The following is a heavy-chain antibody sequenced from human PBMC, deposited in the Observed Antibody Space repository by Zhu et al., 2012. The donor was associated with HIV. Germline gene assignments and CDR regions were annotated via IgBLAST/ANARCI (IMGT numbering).Heavy chain of an antibody. CDR2: IYHSGST. Sequence: QVQLQESGPGLVKPSETLSLTCAVSGYSISSGYYWGWIRQPPGKGLEWIGSIYHSGSTYYNPSLKSRVTISVDTSKNQFSLKLSSVTAADTAVYYCARLRAGRDGYNFGYWGQGTLGHRLL. J-gene: IGHJ4*02. CDR3: ARLRAGRDGYNFGY. D-gene: IGHD5-24*01. CDR1: GYSISSGYY. V-gene: IGHV4-38-2*01.